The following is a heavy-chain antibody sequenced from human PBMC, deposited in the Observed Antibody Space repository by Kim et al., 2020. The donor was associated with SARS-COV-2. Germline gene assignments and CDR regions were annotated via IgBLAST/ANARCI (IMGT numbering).Heavy chain of an antibody. J-gene: IGHJ4*02. Sequence: GGSLRLSCAASGFTFGDYAMHWVRQAPGKGLEWVSGISWNSGSIGYADSVKGRFTISRDNAKNSLYLQMNSLRAEDTALYYCAKGGYSGYDYYSFDYWGQGTMVTVSS. CDR1: GFTFGDYA. CDR2: ISWNSGSI. CDR3: AKGGYSGYDYYSFDY. D-gene: IGHD5-12*01. V-gene: IGHV3-9*01.